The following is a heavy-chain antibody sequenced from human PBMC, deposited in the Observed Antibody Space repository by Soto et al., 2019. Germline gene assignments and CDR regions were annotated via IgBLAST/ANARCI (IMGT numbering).Heavy chain of an antibody. CDR2: IYYSGST. V-gene: IGHV4-31*03. J-gene: IGHJ4*02. CDR1: GGSISSGGYY. Sequence: SETLSLTCTVSGGSISSGGYYWSWIRQHPGKGLEWIGYIYYSGSTYYNPSLKSRVTISVDTSKNQFSLKLSSVTAADTAVYYCARAYCSGGSCFLFDYWGQGTLVTVSS. CDR3: ARAYCSGGSCFLFDY. D-gene: IGHD2-15*01.